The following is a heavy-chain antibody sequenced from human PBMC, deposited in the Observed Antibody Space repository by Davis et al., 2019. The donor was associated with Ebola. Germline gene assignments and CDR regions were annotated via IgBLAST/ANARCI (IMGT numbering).Heavy chain of an antibody. CDR3: AGNYAKSAFDM. J-gene: IGHJ3*02. Sequence: GESLKISCAASGFTFSSYSMNWVRQAPGKGLEWVAVISYDGSHNFYADSVKDRFTVSRDDSKNTLYLQMNSLRVDDTALYYCAGNYAKSAFDMWGPGTMVTVTS. CDR1: GFTFSSYS. D-gene: IGHD3-16*01. CDR2: ISYDGSHN. V-gene: IGHV3-30*03.